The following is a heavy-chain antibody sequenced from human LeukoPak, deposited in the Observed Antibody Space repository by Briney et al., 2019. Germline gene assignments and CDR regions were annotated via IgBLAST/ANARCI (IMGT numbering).Heavy chain of an antibody. Sequence: PSETLSLTCTVSGDSISSYYWSWIRQPPGKGLEWIGYIYKSGGIDYNPSLKSRVTISVYTSRNQFSLKLSSVTAADTAVYYCARAGSGYSFDIWGQGTMVTVSS. CDR1: GDSISSYY. D-gene: IGHD3-22*01. CDR2: IYKSGGI. J-gene: IGHJ3*02. V-gene: IGHV4-59*01. CDR3: ARAGSGYSFDI.